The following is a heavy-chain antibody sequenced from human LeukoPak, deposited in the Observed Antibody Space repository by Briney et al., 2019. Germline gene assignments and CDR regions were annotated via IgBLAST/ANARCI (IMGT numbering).Heavy chain of an antibody. CDR3: AKDAVTTGFDY. CDR2: ISYDGSNK. J-gene: IGHJ4*02. V-gene: IGHV3-30*18. D-gene: IGHD4-17*01. Sequence: GGSLRLSCAASGFTFSSYGMHWVRQAPGKGLEWVAVISYDGSNKYYADSVKGRVTISRDNSKNTLYLQMNSLRAEDTAVYYCAKDAVTTGFDYWGQGTLVTVSS. CDR1: GFTFSSYG.